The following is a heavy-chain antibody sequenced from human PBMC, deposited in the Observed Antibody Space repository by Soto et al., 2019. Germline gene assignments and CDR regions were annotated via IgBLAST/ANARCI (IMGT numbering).Heavy chain of an antibody. D-gene: IGHD2-21*02. CDR2: IYYSGST. CDR3: ARVYSRGGYSDY. CDR1: GGSISSYY. V-gene: IGHV4-59*01. J-gene: IGHJ4*02. Sequence: SETLSLTCTVSGGSISSYYWSWIRQPPGKGLEWIGYIYYSGSTNYNPSLKSRVTISVDTSKNQFSLKLSSVTAADTAVYYCARVYSRGGYSDYWGQGTLVTVSS.